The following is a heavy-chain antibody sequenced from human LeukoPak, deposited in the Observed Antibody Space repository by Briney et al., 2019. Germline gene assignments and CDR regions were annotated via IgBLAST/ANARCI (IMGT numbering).Heavy chain of an antibody. D-gene: IGHD2-8*01. CDR2: IYHSGST. CDR1: GYSISSGYY. J-gene: IGHJ3*02. V-gene: IGHV4-38-2*01. Sequence: SETLSLTCAVSGYSISSGYYWGWIRQPPGKGLEWIGSIYHSGSTYCNPSLKSRVTISVDTSKNQFSLKLSSVTAADTAVYYCASSSGYCTNGVCIGNAFDIWGQGTMVTVSS. CDR3: ASSSGYCTNGVCIGNAFDI.